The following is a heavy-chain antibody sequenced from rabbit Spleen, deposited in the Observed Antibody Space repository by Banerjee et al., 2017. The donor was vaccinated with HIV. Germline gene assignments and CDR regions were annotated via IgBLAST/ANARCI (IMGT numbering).Heavy chain of an antibody. Sequence: QEQLTETGGGLVQPGGSLTLSCKASGISLNSDYVMCWVRQAPGKGLKWIACINTWSGRPVYATWAKGRFTISRASSTTVFLQMTSLTAADTATYFCARDLPDIIGWNFGFWGPGTLVTVS. D-gene: IGHD1-1*01. CDR2: INTWSGRP. CDR3: ARDLPDIIGWNFGF. J-gene: IGHJ3*01. CDR1: GISLNSDYV. V-gene: IGHV1S45*01.